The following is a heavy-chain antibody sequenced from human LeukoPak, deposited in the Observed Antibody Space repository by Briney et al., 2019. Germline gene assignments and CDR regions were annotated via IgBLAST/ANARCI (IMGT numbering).Heavy chain of an antibody. CDR2: IYSSGST. CDR3: AKVIYASIPVADTFLDY. CDR1: GLTVSTNY. J-gene: IGHJ4*02. V-gene: IGHV3-53*01. D-gene: IGHD6-19*01. Sequence: GGPLRLSCAASGLTVSTNYMSWVRQVPGKGLEWVSLIYSSGSTYYADSVKGRFTISRDHSKNTLYLQMNSLRAEDTAVYYCAKVIYASIPVADTFLDYWGQGTLVTVSS.